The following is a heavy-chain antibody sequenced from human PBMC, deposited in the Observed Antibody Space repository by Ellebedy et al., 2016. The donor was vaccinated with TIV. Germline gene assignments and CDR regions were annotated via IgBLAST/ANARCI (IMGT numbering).Heavy chain of an antibody. D-gene: IGHD3-22*01. Sequence: PGGSLRLSCAASGFTVSSNYMSWVRQAPGKGLEWVSVIHSGGSTYYADSVKGRFTISRDNSKNTLYLQMNSLRAEDTAVYYCARDSPVGSGYYFYYYYGMDVWGQGTTVTVSS. V-gene: IGHV3-66*01. CDR3: ARDSPVGSGYYFYYYYGMDV. CDR2: IHSGGST. CDR1: GFTVSSNY. J-gene: IGHJ6*02.